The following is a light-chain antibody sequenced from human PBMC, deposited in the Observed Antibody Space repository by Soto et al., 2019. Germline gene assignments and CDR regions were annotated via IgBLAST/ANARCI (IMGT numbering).Light chain of an antibody. Sequence: EIVLTQSPGTLPLSPGGRATLSCRASQSVSSSYLAWYQQKPGQAPRLLIYGASSRATGIPDRFSGSGSGTDFTLTISRLEPEDFAVYYCQQYGSSPRTFGQGTKVDIK. V-gene: IGKV3-20*01. CDR1: QSVSSSY. CDR3: QQYGSSPRT. CDR2: GAS. J-gene: IGKJ1*01.